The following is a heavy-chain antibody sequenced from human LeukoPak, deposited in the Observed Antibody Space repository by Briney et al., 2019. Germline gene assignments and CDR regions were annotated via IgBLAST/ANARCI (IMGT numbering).Heavy chain of an antibody. V-gene: IGHV3-48*03. CDR2: ISISGSIT. CDR1: GFTFSSDE. Sequence: GGSLRLSCVASGFTFSSDEMNWVRQAPGKGLEWVSYISISGSITYYADSVKGRFTISRDNAKNSLYLQMNSLRAEDTATYYCAKDGTTMTTNYYYGMDVWGQGTTVTVSS. J-gene: IGHJ6*02. D-gene: IGHD4-17*01. CDR3: AKDGTTMTTNYYYGMDV.